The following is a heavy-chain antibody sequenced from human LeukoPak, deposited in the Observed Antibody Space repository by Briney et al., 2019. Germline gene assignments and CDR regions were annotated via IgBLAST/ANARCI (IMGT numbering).Heavy chain of an antibody. CDR3: ARGEIVATSHYYYYYYGMDV. J-gene: IGHJ6*02. CDR2: IHHTGTT. D-gene: IGHD5-12*01. Sequence: SETLSLTCAVSTFSITERAYYWAWIRQPPGKGLEWIATIHHTGTTFYNPSLKSRVTISVDTSKNQFSLKLSSVTAADTAVYYCARGEIVATSHYYYYYYGMDVWGQGTTVTVSS. V-gene: IGHV4-38-2*01. CDR1: TFSITERAYY.